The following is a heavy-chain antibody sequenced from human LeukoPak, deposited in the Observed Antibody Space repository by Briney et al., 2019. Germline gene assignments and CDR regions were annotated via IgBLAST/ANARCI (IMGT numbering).Heavy chain of an antibody. D-gene: IGHD3-16*01. CDR3: ARVPMQPQGEYYFDY. CDR2: VYHSGST. J-gene: IGHJ4*02. CDR1: GGSISSSNW. Sequence: SGTLSLTCAVSGGSISSSNWWSWVRPPPGKGLEWIGEVYHSGSTYYNPSLKSRVTISVDTSKNQFSLKLSSVTAADTAVYHCARVPMQPQGEYYFDYWGQGTLVTVSS. V-gene: IGHV4-4*02.